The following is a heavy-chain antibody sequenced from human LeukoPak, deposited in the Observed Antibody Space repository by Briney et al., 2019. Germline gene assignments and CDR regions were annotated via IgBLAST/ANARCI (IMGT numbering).Heavy chain of an antibody. CDR2: IYSGGST. Sequence: GGSLRLSCAASEFSVGSNYMTWVRQAPGKGLEWVSLIYSGGSTYYADSVKGRFTISRDNSKNTLYLQMNGLRAEDTAVYYCAKADSSGYYYVPFDYWGQGTLVTVSS. V-gene: IGHV3-66*01. J-gene: IGHJ4*02. CDR3: AKADSSGYYYVPFDY. D-gene: IGHD3-22*01. CDR1: EFSVGSNY.